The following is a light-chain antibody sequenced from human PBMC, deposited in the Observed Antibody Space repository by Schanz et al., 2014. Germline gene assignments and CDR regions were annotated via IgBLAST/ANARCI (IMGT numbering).Light chain of an antibody. CDR2: GAS. Sequence: EIVVTQSPATLALSPGERASLSCRASRSISGNLAWYQQKPGQAPRLLIYGASTRATGVPARFSGSGSGTAFTLTISSLQSEDFAVYYCQQYYSSPQISFGGGTKVEIK. J-gene: IGKJ4*01. CDR1: RSISGN. V-gene: IGKV3-15*01. CDR3: QQYYSSPQIS.